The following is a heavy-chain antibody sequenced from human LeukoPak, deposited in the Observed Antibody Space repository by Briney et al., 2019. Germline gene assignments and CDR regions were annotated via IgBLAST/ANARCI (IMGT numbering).Heavy chain of an antibody. CDR1: GGTFSSYA. D-gene: IGHD3-9*01. Sequence: SVKVSCKASGGTFSSYAISWVRRAPGQGLEWMGGIIPIFGTANYAQKFQGRVTITTDESTSTAYMELSSLRSEDTAVYYCARSPPVYYDILTGYYFDYWGQGTLVTVSS. CDR3: ARSPPVYYDILTGYYFDY. J-gene: IGHJ4*02. CDR2: IIPIFGTA. V-gene: IGHV1-69*05.